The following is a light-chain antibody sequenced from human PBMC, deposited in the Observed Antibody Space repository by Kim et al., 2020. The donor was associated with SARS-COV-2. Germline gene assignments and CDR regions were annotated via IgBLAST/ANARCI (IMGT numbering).Light chain of an antibody. CDR1: GGHSNYA. CDR3: QTWGTGGV. V-gene: IGLV4-69*01. J-gene: IGLJ3*02. Sequence: QLVLTQSPSASASLGASVKLTCTLSGGHSNYAIAWHQQQPEKGPRYLMMLNSDGSHNKGDGVPDRFSGSSSGAERYLTISSLQSEDEADYYCQTWGTGGVFGGGTKLTVL. CDR2: LNSDGSH.